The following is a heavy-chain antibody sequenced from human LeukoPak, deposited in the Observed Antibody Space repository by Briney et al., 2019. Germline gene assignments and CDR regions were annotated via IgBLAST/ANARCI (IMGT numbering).Heavy chain of an antibody. CDR2: INPKSGGA. J-gene: IGHJ3*02. CDR1: GYTFSDYF. Sequence: ASVKVSCKASGYTFSDYFMHWVRQAPGQGLEWVGWINPKSGGANSAQKFQGRVTMNRDTSISTGYMELSGLRSEDTAVYYCATDEMFPFDIWGQGTMVTVSS. CDR3: ATDEMFPFDI. V-gene: IGHV1-2*02. D-gene: IGHD5-24*01.